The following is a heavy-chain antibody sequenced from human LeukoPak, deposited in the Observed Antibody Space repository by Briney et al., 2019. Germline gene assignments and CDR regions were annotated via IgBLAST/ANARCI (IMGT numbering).Heavy chain of an antibody. CDR1: GYTLTELS. CDR2: FDPEDGET. J-gene: IGHJ4*02. CDR3: ARDNWNSGYFDY. Sequence: WASVKVSCKVSGYTLTELSMHWVRQAPGKGLEWMGGFDPEDGETIYAQKFQGRVTMTEDTSTDTAYMELSSLRSEDTAVYYCARDNWNSGYFDYWGQGTLVTVSS. V-gene: IGHV1-24*01. D-gene: IGHD1-7*01.